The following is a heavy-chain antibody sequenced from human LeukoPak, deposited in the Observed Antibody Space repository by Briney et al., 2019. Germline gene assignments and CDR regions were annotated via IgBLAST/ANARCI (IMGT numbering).Heavy chain of an antibody. J-gene: IGHJ4*02. CDR1: GFTFRNYG. CDR3: ARDHGVGSSWYLDY. V-gene: IGHV3-30*02. CDR2: IWYDGSNK. D-gene: IGHD6-13*01. Sequence: GGSLRLSCAASGFTFRNYGMHWVRQAPGKGLEWVALIWYDGSNKYYADSVKGRFTISRDNSKNMLYLQMNSLRTEDTAVYYCARDHGVGSSWYLDYWGQGTLVTVSS.